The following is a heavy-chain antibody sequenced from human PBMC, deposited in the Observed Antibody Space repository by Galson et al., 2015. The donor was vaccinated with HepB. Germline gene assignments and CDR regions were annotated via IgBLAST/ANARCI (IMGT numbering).Heavy chain of an antibody. D-gene: IGHD2-2*01. Sequence: TLSLTCTVSGGSVSSGGYYWSWIRQHPGKGLEWIGYIYYSGSTYYNPSLKSRVTISVDTSKNQFSLKLSSVTAADTAVYYCAREGQSVPAAITSWGQGTLVTVSS. CDR2: IYYSGST. J-gene: IGHJ5*02. V-gene: IGHV4-31*03. CDR1: GGSVSSGGYY. CDR3: AREGQSVPAAITS.